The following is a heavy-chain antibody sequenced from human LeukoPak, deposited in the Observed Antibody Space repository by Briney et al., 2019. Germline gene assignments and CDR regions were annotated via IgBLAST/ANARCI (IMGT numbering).Heavy chain of an antibody. CDR1: GFTFSSYS. Sequence: PGGSLRLSCAASGFTFSSYSMHWVRQAPGKGLEWVAVISYDGSNKYYADSVKGRFTISRDNSKNTLYLQMNSLRAEDTAVYYCAKDRSSSSWYKKSFQHWGQGTLVTVSS. J-gene: IGHJ1*01. CDR2: ISYDGSNK. V-gene: IGHV3-30*18. CDR3: AKDRSSSSWYKKSFQH. D-gene: IGHD6-13*01.